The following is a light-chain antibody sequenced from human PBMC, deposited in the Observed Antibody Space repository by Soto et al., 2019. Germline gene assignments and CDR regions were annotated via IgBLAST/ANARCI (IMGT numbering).Light chain of an antibody. CDR2: DAS. J-gene: IGKJ1*01. CDR1: QSVSSY. CDR3: HQYGSSSWT. V-gene: IGKV3-11*01. Sequence: EIVLTQSASTLSWSPGERATLSCRASQSVSSYLAWYQQKPGQAPRLLIYDASNRATGIPARFSGSGSGTDFTRTISRLEPEDFAVYYCHQYGSSSWTFGQGTRWIS.